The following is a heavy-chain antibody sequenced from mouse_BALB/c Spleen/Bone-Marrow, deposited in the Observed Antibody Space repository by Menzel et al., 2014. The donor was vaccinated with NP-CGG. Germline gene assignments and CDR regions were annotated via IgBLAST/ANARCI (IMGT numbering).Heavy chain of an antibody. J-gene: IGHJ4*01. D-gene: IGHD2-3*01. V-gene: IGHV5-12-1*01. CDR2: ISSGGGST. Sequence: EVMLVESGGGLVKPGGSLKLSCAASGFAFSSYDMFWVRQTPEKRLEWVAYISSGGGSTYYPDTIKGRFTISRDSAKNPLYLQMSSLKSEDTAMYYCARHEDGYYDAMDYWGQGTSVTVSS. CDR1: GFAFSSYD. CDR3: ARHEDGYYDAMDY.